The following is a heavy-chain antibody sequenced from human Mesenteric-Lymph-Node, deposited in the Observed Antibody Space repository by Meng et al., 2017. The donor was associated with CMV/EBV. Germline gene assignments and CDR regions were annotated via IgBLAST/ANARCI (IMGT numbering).Heavy chain of an antibody. V-gene: IGHV4-34*01. CDR1: ASFSDYY. D-gene: IGHD2-2*01. CDR2: ISQSGST. Sequence: ASFSDYYLTLLRQPPGKGLEWIGEISQSGSTNYNASLKSRVTISIDTSKNQFSLHLTSVTVADTAVYYCARARGSATSSITRRYFDLWGRGTLVTVSS. J-gene: IGHJ2*01. CDR3: ARARGSATSSITRRYFDL.